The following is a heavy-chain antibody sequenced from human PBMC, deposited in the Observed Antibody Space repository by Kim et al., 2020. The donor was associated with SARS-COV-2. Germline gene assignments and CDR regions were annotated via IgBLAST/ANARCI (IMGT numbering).Heavy chain of an antibody. CDR1: GFTFSSYA. CDR2: ISGSGGST. D-gene: IGHD3-9*01. CDR3: AKRGYDILTGYYYYYGMDV. V-gene: IGHV3-23*01. J-gene: IGHJ6*02. Sequence: GGSLRLSCAASGFTFSSYAMSWVRQAPGKGLEWVSAISGSGGSTYYADSVKGRFTISRDNSKNTLYLQMNSLRAEDTAVYYCAKRGYDILTGYYYYYGMDVWGQGTTVTVSS.